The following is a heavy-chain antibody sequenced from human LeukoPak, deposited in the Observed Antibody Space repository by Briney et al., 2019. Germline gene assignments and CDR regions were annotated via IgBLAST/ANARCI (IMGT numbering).Heavy chain of an antibody. J-gene: IGHJ6*02. CDR3: AKDPDYDFWSGPTYYYYGMDV. V-gene: IGHV3-23*01. D-gene: IGHD3-3*01. Sequence: PVGSLRLSCAASGFTFSSYAMSWVRQAPGKGLEWVSAISSSGGSTYYADSVKGRFTISRDNSKNTLYLQMNSLRAEDTAVYYCAKDPDYDFWSGPTYYYYGMDVWGQGTTVTVSS. CDR2: ISSSGGST. CDR1: GFTFSSYA.